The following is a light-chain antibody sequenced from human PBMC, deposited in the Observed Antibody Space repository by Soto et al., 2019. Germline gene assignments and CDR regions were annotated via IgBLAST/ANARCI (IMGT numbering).Light chain of an antibody. V-gene: IGKV3-20*01. CDR3: QQYDSSLWT. CDR2: GAS. Sequence: VLTQSPGTLSLSPGERDTLSCRASQSVSSSYLAWYQQKPGLAPRLLIYGASSRATGSPDRFSGSGYGTDLTLTISRLEPEDFAVYYCQQYDSSLWTLGQGTKVDIK. CDR1: QSVSSSY. J-gene: IGKJ1*01.